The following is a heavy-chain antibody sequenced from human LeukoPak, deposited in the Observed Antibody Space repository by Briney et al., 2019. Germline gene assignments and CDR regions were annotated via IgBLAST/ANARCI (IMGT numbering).Heavy chain of an antibody. D-gene: IGHD3-10*01. V-gene: IGHV1-8*01. Sequence: SVKVSCKASGYTFTSYDINWVRQATGQGLEWMGWMNPNSGNTGYAQKFQGRGTRTRNTSISTAYMELSSLRSEDTAVYYCARGYYYGSGSYNCWGQGTLVTVSS. J-gene: IGHJ4*02. CDR2: MNPNSGNT. CDR3: ARGYYYGSGSYNC. CDR1: GYTFTSYD.